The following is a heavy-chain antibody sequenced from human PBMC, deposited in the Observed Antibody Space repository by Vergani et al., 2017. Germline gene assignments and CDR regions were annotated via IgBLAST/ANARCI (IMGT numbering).Heavy chain of an antibody. Sequence: QVQLVESGGGVVQPGRSLRLSCAASGFTFSSYAMPWVRQAPGKGLEWVAVISYDGSNKYYADSVKGRFTISRDNSKNTLYLQMNSLRAEDTAVYYCARSENHYYDSSGIDYWGQGTLVTVSS. J-gene: IGHJ4*02. CDR1: GFTFSSYA. D-gene: IGHD3-22*01. V-gene: IGHV3-30-3*01. CDR2: ISYDGSNK. CDR3: ARSENHYYDSSGIDY.